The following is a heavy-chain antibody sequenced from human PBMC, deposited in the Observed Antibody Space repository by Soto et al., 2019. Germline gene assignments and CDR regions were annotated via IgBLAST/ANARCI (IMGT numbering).Heavy chain of an antibody. CDR2: IYYSGTT. J-gene: IGHJ6*02. D-gene: IGHD3-9*01. V-gene: IGHV4-39*01. CDR3: ARACRTGYHYYYGMDV. CDR1: GGSISSSAYY. Sequence: SETLSLTCTVSGGSISSSAYYWGWIRQPPGKGLEWIGSIYYSGTTYYNPSLKSRVTISVDTSQNQFSLKLRSVTAADTAVYYCARACRTGYHYYYGMDVWGQGTTVTVSS.